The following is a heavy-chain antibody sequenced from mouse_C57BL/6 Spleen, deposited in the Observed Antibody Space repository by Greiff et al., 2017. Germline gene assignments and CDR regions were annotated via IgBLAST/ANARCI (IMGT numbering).Heavy chain of an antibody. CDR3: ARDYGGDY. D-gene: IGHD1-1*02. V-gene: IGHV5-9*01. CDR1: GFTFSNYT. J-gene: IGHJ2*01. Sequence: EVKLVESGGGLVKPGGSLKLSCAASGFTFSNYTMSWVRQTPEKRLEWVATISGGGGNTYYPDSVKGRFTISRDNAKNTLYLQMSSLRSEDTALYYCARDYGGDYWGQGTTRTVSS. CDR2: ISGGGGNT.